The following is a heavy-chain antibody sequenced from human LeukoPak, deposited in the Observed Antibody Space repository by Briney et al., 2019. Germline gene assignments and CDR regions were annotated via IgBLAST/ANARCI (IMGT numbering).Heavy chain of an antibody. J-gene: IGHJ4*02. CDR1: GFTFSTYA. CDR3: AKALYGDYGRFDY. Sequence: GGSLRLSCAASGFTFSTYAMSWDRQAPGKGLDWVSTISDGGSDTHYADSVKGRFTISRDNSKNTVYLQINSLRAEDTAVYYCAKALYGDYGRFDYWGQGTLVTVSS. D-gene: IGHD4-17*01. CDR2: ISDGGSDT. V-gene: IGHV3-23*01.